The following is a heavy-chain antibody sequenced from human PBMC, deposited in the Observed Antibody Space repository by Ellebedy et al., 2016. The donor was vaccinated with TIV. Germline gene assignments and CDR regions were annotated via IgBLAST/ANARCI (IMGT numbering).Heavy chain of an antibody. CDR1: GFTFSSYG. Sequence: GGSLRLXCAASGFTFSSYGMHWVRQAPGKGLEWVAVIPYDESDKYYADSVKGRFTISRDNSKNTPYLQMNSLRAEDTAVYYCAKARAAAYYYYYGMDVWGQGTTVTVSS. CDR3: AKARAAAYYYYYGMDV. V-gene: IGHV3-30*18. CDR2: IPYDESDK. D-gene: IGHD2-2*01. J-gene: IGHJ6*02.